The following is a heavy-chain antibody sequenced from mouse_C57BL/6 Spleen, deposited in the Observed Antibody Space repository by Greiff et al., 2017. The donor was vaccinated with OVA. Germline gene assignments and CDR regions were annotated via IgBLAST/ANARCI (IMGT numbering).Heavy chain of an antibody. CDR1: GYTFTDYY. D-gene: IGHD2-4*01. J-gene: IGHJ3*01. Sequence: EVQLQQSGPELVKPGASVKISCKASGYTFTDYYMNWVKQSHGKSLEWIGDINPNNGGTSYNQKFKGKATLTVDKSSSTAYMELRSLTSEDTAVYYCAREDYDFAYWGQGTLVTVSA. V-gene: IGHV1-26*01. CDR3: AREDYDFAY. CDR2: INPNNGGT.